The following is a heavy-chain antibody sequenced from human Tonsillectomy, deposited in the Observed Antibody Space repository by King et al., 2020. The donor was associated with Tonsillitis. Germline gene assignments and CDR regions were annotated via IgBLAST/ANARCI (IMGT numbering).Heavy chain of an antibody. CDR2: ISSSSSYI. CDR1: GFTFSSYS. J-gene: IGHJ6*02. D-gene: IGHD6-19*01. V-gene: IGHV3-21*01. CDR3: ARAKYSSGWLHTYYGMDV. Sequence: DVQLVESGGGLVKPGGSLRLSCAASGFTFSSYSMNWVRQAPGKGLEWVSSISSSSSYIYYADSVKGRFTISRDNAKNSLYLQMNSLRAEDTAVYYCARAKYSSGWLHTYYGMDVWGQGTTVTVSS.